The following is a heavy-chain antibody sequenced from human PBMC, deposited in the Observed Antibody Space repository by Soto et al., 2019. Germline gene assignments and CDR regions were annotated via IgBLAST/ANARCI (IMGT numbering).Heavy chain of an antibody. J-gene: IGHJ6*03. CDR2: IYYSGST. Sequence: SETLSLTCTVSGGSISSSSYYWGWIRQPPGKGLEWIGSIYYSGSTYYNPSLKSRVTISVDTSKNQFSLKLSSVTAADTAVYYCASLTVSDYYYYIDVWCKGTTVTVSS. CDR1: GGSISSSSYY. V-gene: IGHV4-39*01. D-gene: IGHD7-27*01. CDR3: ASLTVSDYYYYIDV.